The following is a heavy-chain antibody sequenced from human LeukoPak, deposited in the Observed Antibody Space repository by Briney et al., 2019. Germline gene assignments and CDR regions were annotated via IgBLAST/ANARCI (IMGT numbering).Heavy chain of an antibody. D-gene: IGHD3-22*01. CDR2: ITPFNGDT. Sequence: ASVKVSCKASGHTFTYRYLHWVRQAPGQELEGMGWITPFNGDTNNAQRFQDRVTITWDRSMSTAYMELSSLRSEDTAIYYCAHNGDNSGYYFAFDIWGQGTMVTVSS. V-gene: IGHV1-45*02. CDR1: GHTFTYRY. CDR3: AHNGDNSGYYFAFDI. J-gene: IGHJ3*02.